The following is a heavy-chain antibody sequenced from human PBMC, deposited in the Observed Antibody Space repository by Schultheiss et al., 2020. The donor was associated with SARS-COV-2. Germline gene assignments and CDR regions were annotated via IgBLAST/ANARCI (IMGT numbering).Heavy chain of an antibody. D-gene: IGHD4-23*01. J-gene: IGHJ6*03. Sequence: GGSLRLSCAASGFTVSSNYMSWVRQAPGKGLEWVSVIYSGGSTYYADSVKGRFTISRDNSKNTLYLQMNSLRAEDTAVYYCAKRLVSPNNYYMDVWGKGTTVTVSS. CDR1: GFTVSSNY. V-gene: IGHV3-53*01. CDR2: IYSGGST. CDR3: AKRLVSPNNYYMDV.